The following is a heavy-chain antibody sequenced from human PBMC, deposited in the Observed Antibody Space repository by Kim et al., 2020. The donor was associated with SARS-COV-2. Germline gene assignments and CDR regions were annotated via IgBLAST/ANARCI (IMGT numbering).Heavy chain of an antibody. V-gene: IGHV4-39*01. J-gene: IGHJ4*01. CDR1: GCSISSSCYY. Sequence: SETLSLTCTVSGCSISSSCYYWVLIPHPTGKGLEWIGSKYYSGSSYYNPSLKSRITRSVDTTKNQFSLKLSSLTAAATAEYSGAEQCISIIVGRQAFD. CDR3: AEQCISIIVGRQAFD. CDR2: KYYSGSS. D-gene: IGHD3-22*01.